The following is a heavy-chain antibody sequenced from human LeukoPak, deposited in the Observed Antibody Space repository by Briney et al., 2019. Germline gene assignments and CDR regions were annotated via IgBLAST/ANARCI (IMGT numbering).Heavy chain of an antibody. D-gene: IGHD4-23*01. CDR2: IKSTTVGGTT. CDR1: GLTFSNAW. Sequence: GGSLRLACAVSGLTFSNAWMSWVRQAPGKGLEWVGRIKSTTVGGTTEYAAPVKGRFTISRDDSKNTVYLQMNSLKTEDTAVYYCTTGPGNSGYWGQGTLVTVSS. CDR3: TTGPGNSGY. V-gene: IGHV3-15*01. J-gene: IGHJ4*02.